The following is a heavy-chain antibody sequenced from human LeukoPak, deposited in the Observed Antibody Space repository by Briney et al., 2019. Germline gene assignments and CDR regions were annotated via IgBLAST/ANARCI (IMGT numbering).Heavy chain of an antibody. CDR1: GFTFSSYE. V-gene: IGHV3-48*03. CDR2: ISSSGSTI. D-gene: IGHD3-9*01. J-gene: IGHJ4*02. Sequence: PGGSLRLSCAAFGFTFSSYEMNWVRQAPGKGLEWVSYISSSGSTIYYADSVKGRFTISRDNAKNSLYLQMNSLRAEDTAVYYCATNYDILTGYYIAGGVDYWGQGTLVTVSS. CDR3: ATNYDILTGYYIAGGVDY.